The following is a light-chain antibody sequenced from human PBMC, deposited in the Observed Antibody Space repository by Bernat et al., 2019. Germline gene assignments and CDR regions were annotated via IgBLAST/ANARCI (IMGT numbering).Light chain of an antibody. CDR3: QQYSSSPRT. CDR2: GSS. V-gene: IGKV3-20*01. Sequence: ETVLTQSPGTLSLSPGERATLSCRASQSVNSNFLAWYQQKPGQAPRLLIYGSSGRATGIPDRFSGSGSGTDFTLAISRVEPEDFAVYYCQQYSSSPRTFGQGTKVEIK. J-gene: IGKJ1*01. CDR1: QSVNSNF.